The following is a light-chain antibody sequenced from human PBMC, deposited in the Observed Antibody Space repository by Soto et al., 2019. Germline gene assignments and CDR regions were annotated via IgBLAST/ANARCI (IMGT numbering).Light chain of an antibody. CDR3: LHDHNYPWT. CDR1: QVIRND. Sequence: AIQMTQSPSSLSASVGDRVTITCRASQVIRNDLGWYQQKPGKAPKLLIYGASNLQSGVPSRFSDSGSGTDFTLTITSLQPEDFATYYCLHDHNYPWTFGQGTKVDIK. CDR2: GAS. V-gene: IGKV1-6*01. J-gene: IGKJ1*01.